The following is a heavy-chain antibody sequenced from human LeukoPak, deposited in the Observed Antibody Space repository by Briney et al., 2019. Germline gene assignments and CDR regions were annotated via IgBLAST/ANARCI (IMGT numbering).Heavy chain of an antibody. CDR1: GYTFTGYY. V-gene: IGHV1-2*02. D-gene: IGHD3-22*01. J-gene: IGHJ4*02. Sequence: ASVKVSCKASGYTFTGYYMHWVRQAPGQGLEWMGWINPNSGGTNYAQKFQGRVTMTRDTSISTAYMELSSLRSDDTAVYYCARGPYYYDSSGYYAYWGQGTLVTVSS. CDR2: INPNSGGT. CDR3: ARGPYYYDSSGYYAY.